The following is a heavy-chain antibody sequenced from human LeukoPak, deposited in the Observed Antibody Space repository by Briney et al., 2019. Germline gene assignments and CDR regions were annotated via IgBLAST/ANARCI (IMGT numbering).Heavy chain of an antibody. J-gene: IGHJ4*02. CDR3: ARRFGGGSHYFDH. CDR1: GFTVSSNY. CDR2: IYSVGST. V-gene: IGHV3-66*02. D-gene: IGHD3-16*01. Sequence: PGGSLRLSCAASGFTVSSNYMTWVRQAPGKGLEWVSVIYSVGSTYYADSVKGRFTISRDNSKNTLYLQMNSLRAEDTAVYYCARRFGGGSHYFDHWGQGTLVTVSS.